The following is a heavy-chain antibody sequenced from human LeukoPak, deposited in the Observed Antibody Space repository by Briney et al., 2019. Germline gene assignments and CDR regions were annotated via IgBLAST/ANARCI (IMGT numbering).Heavy chain of an antibody. CDR1: GFTFDDYT. CDR3: AKEGNYYDSSGYPLRGAFDI. D-gene: IGHD3-22*01. CDR2: ISWDGGST. Sequence: GGSLRLSCAASGFTFDDYTMHWVRQAPGKGVEWVSLISWDGGSTYYADSVKGRFTISRDNSKNSLYLQMNSLRTEDTALYYCAKEGNYYDSSGYPLRGAFDIWGQGTMVTVSS. V-gene: IGHV3-43*01. J-gene: IGHJ3*02.